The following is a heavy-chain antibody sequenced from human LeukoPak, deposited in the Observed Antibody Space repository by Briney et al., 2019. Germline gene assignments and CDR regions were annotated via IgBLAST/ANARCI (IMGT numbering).Heavy chain of an antibody. CDR1: GGSISSSSYY. J-gene: IGHJ6*02. V-gene: IGHV4-39*07. CDR3: ARGPVPYCSSTSCYMDYYYYYGMDV. D-gene: IGHD2-2*02. Sequence: SETLSLTCTVSGGSISSSSYYWGWIRQPPGKGLEWIGSIYYSGSTYYNPSLKSRVTISVDTSKNQFSLKLSSVTAADTAVYYCARGPVPYCSSTSCYMDYYYYYGMDVWGQGTTVTVSS. CDR2: IYYSGST.